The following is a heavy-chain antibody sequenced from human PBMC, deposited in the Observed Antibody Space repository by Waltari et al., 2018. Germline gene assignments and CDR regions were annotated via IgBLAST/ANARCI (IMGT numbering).Heavy chain of an antibody. Sequence: QVQLVQSGAEVKKPGASVKVSCKASRYTFTNYDINWVRQASGQGLEWMGWMNPNSGNTGYAQKFQGRVTSTRNTSISTAYMERSSLRSEDTAVYYCARGEWLGPGHYYFDYWGQGTLVTVSS. CDR2: MNPNSGNT. J-gene: IGHJ4*02. CDR1: RYTFTNYD. D-gene: IGHD3-3*01. CDR3: ARGEWLGPGHYYFDY. V-gene: IGHV1-8*03.